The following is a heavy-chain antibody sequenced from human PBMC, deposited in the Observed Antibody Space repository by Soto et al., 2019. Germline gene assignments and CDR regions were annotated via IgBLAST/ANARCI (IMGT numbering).Heavy chain of an antibody. CDR1: GSTFSSYA. CDR2: ISYDGSNK. J-gene: IGHJ4*02. D-gene: IGHD3-22*01. V-gene: IGHV3-30-3*01. CDR3: ARAAMIVVVITNLDY. Sequence: GGSLRLSCAASGSTFSSYAMHWVRQAPGKGLEWVAVISYDGSNKYYADSVKGQFTISRDNSKNTLYLQMNSLRAEDTAVYYCARAAMIVVVITNLDYWGQGTLVTVS.